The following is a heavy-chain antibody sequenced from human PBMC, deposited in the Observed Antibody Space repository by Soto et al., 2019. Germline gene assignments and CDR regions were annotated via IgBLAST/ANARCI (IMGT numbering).Heavy chain of an antibody. J-gene: IGHJ4*02. Sequence: PGGSLRLSCAASGFTFSGYRMNWVRQAPGKGLEWVSYISSSSSTTYYTDSVKGRFTISRDNAKNSLYLQMNSLRAEDTAVYYCARDAKGLTYGNFDYWGQGTLVTVSS. D-gene: IGHD4-17*01. CDR3: ARDAKGLTYGNFDY. CDR1: GFTFSGYR. V-gene: IGHV3-48*04. CDR2: ISSSSSTT.